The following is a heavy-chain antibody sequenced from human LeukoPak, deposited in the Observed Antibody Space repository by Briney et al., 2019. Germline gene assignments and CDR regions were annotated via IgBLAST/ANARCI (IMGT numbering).Heavy chain of an antibody. CDR2: ISGSGGST. J-gene: IGHJ4*02. Sequence: GGTLRLSCAASGFTFSSYGMSWVRQAPGKGLEWVSAISGSGGSTYYADSVKGRFTISRDNSKNTLYLQMNSLRAEDTAVYYCAKVGGGPSYFDYWGKGTLVTVSS. V-gene: IGHV3-23*01. D-gene: IGHD2-15*01. CDR1: GFTFSSYG. CDR3: AKVGGGPSYFDY.